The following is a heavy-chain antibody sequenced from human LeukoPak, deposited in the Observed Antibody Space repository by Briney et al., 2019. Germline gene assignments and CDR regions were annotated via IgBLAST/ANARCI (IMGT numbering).Heavy chain of an antibody. D-gene: IGHD2-2*01. CDR2: INHSGST. Sequence: NTSETLSLTCAVYGGSFSGYYWSWIRQPPGKGLEWIGEINHSGSTNYNPSLKSRVTISVDTSKNQFSLKLSSVTAADTAVYYCARGPRGGSSTRRAEYFQHWGQGTLVTVSS. CDR3: ARGPRGGSSTRRAEYFQH. J-gene: IGHJ1*01. CDR1: GGSFSGYY. V-gene: IGHV4-34*01.